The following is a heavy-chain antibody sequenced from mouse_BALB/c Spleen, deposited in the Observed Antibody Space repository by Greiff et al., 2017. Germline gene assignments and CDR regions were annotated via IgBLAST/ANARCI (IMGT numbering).Heavy chain of an antibody. D-gene: IGHD4-1*01. CDR3: ARHQNWDWYFDV. V-gene: IGHV5-12-2*01. CDR1: GFTFSSYT. CDR2: ISNGGGST. Sequence: EVKLMESGGGLVQPGGSLKLSCAASGFTFSSYTMSWVRQTPEKRLEWVAYISNGGGSTYYPDTVKGRFTISRDNAKNTLYLQMSSLKSEDTAMYYCARHQNWDWYFDVWGAGTTVTVSS. J-gene: IGHJ1*01.